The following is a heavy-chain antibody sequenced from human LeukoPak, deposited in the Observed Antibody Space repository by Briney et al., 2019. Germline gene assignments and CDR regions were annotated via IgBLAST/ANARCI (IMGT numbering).Heavy chain of an antibody. CDR3: AKTGTPWYYFDY. V-gene: IGHV3-23*01. J-gene: IGHJ4*02. D-gene: IGHD6-13*01. CDR2: ISGSGGST. CDR1: GFTFSSYA. Sequence: PGGSLRLSCAASGFTFSSYAMSWVRQAPGKGLEWVSAISGSGGSTYYADSVKGRFTVSRDNSKNTLYLQMNSLRAEDTAVYYCAKTGTPWYYFDYWGQGTLVTVSS.